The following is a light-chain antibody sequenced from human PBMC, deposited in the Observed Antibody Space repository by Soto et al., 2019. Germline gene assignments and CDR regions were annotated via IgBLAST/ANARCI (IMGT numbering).Light chain of an antibody. Sequence: EIVLMQSPGTLSLSPGERATLSCRASQSISSSYFAWYQHKPGQAPRLLVYGVSSRATDVPDRFSGSGSGTDFTLTISRLEPEDFAVYYCQQYTDSRTFGQGTKVDIK. CDR3: QQYTDSRT. V-gene: IGKV3-20*01. CDR2: GVS. J-gene: IGKJ1*01. CDR1: QSISSSY.